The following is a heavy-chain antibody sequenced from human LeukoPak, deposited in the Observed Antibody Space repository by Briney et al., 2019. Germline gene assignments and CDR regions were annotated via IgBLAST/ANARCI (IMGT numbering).Heavy chain of an antibody. Sequence: EASVKVSCRASGYTFTTYGITWVRQAPGQGLEWMGWISAYNGNTNSAQKLRGRVTMTTDTSTSTAYMELRSLRSDDTAVYYCARDAMRSGGSSPYYNYGMDVWGQGTTVTVSS. V-gene: IGHV1-18*01. CDR2: ISAYNGNT. D-gene: IGHD2-15*01. CDR1: GYTFTTYG. CDR3: ARDAMRSGGSSPYYNYGMDV. J-gene: IGHJ6*02.